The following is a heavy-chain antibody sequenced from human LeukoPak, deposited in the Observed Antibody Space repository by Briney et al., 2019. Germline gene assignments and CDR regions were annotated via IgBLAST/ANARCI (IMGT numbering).Heavy chain of an antibody. CDR2: FDPEDGET. Sequence: GASVKVSYKVSGYTLTELSMHWVRQAPGKGLEWMGGFDPEDGETIYAQKFQGRVTMTEDTSTDTAYMELSSLRSEDTAVYYCATGGPAVPSSFDYWGQGTLVTVSS. V-gene: IGHV1-24*01. J-gene: IGHJ4*02. D-gene: IGHD3-16*01. CDR3: ATGGPAVPSSFDY. CDR1: GYTLTELS.